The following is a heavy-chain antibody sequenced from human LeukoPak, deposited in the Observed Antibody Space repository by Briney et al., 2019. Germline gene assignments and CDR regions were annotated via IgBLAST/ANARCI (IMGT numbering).Heavy chain of an antibody. V-gene: IGHV1-8*01. D-gene: IGHD3-10*01. CDR2: MNPNSGNT. Sequence: ASVKVSCKASGYTFTSYDINWVRQATGQGLEWMGWMNPNSGNTGYAQKFQGRVTMTRNTSISTAYMEVTNLRSDDTAVYYCARSQTTGFGESINYWGQGTLVTVSS. CDR1: GYTFTSYD. CDR3: ARSQTTGFGESINY. J-gene: IGHJ4*02.